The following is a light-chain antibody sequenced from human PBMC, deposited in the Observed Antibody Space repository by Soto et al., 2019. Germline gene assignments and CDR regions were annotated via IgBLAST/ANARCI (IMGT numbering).Light chain of an antibody. J-gene: IGKJ3*01. CDR3: RQALQSPIT. CDR2: LGS. V-gene: IGKV2-28*01. Sequence: DIVMTQSPLSLPVTPGEPASISCSSSQSLLHSNGSNYLDWYLQKPGQSPHLLIYLGSNRASGVPDRVSGSGSGTDFTLKISRLEAEDVGIYYCRQALQSPITFDRGTVVDIK. CDR1: QSLLHSNGSNY.